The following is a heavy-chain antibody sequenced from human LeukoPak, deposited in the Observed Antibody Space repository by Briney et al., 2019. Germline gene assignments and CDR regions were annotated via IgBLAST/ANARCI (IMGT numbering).Heavy chain of an antibody. CDR2: MNPNSGNT. D-gene: IGHD3-10*01. J-gene: IGHJ5*02. CDR1: GYTFTSYD. V-gene: IGHV1-8*01. Sequence: ASVKVSCKASGYTFTSYDINWVRQATGQGLEWMGWMNPNSGNTGYAQKFQGRVTMTRNTSISTAYMELSSLRAEDTAVYYCARDQAGSRHYADLWGQGTLVTVSS. CDR3: ARDQAGSRHYADL.